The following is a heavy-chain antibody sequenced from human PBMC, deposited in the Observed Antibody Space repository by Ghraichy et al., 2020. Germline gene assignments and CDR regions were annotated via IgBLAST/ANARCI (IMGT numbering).Heavy chain of an antibody. J-gene: IGHJ6*02. CDR2: INQSGST. V-gene: IGHV4-34*01. CDR1: GGSFSDYY. D-gene: IGHD1-7*01. Sequence: SQTLSLTCAVYGGSFSDYYWSWIRQPPGKGLEWIGEINQSGSTNCNPSLKSRVTISVDTSKNQFSLKLSSVTAADTAVYFCARGTGTPNYGMDVRGQGTTVTVSS. CDR3: ARGTGTPNYGMDV.